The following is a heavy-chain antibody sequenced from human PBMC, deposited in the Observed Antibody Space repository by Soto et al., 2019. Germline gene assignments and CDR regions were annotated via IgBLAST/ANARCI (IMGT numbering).Heavy chain of an antibody. CDR1: SHHLTKHA. J-gene: IGHJ2*01. V-gene: IGHV1-3*01. D-gene: IGHD1-26*01. CDR2: INAGNGNT. Sequence: ASIMDSPPSSSHHLTKHAMPWVCQAPGQRLEWMGWINAGNGNTKYSQKFQGRVTITRDTSASTAYMELSSLRSEDTAVYYCARGGSLYWYFDLWGRGTLVNVSS. CDR3: ARGGSLYWYFDL.